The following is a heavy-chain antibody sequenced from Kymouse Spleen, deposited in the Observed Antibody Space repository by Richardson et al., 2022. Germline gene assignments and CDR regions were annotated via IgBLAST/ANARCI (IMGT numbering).Heavy chain of an antibody. D-gene: IGHD1-26*01. CDR3: ARGYIWSIVGATYFDY. CDR2: INHSGST. J-gene: IGHJ4*02. V-gene: IGHV4-34*01. Sequence: QVQLQQWGAGLLKPSETLSLTCAVYGGSFSGYYWSWIRQPPGKGLEWIGEINHSGSTNYNPSLKSRVTISVDTSKNQFSLKLSSVTAADTAVYYCARGYIWSIVGATYFDYWGQGTLVTVSS. CDR1: GGSFSGYY.